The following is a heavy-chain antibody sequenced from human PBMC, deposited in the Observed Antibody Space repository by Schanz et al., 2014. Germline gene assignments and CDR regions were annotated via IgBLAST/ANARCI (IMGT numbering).Heavy chain of an antibody. CDR2: IGGSDGNT. Sequence: QVQLVQSGSELKKPGASVKISCKASGYTFNIYGLNWVRQAPGQGLEWMGWIGGSDGNTNFAQKFQGRVTMTTDTSTSTVYMELRSLTSDDSAVYYCARDRDQWDGNYLDYWGQGTLVTVSS. CDR3: ARDRDQWDGNYLDY. D-gene: IGHD1-26*01. V-gene: IGHV1-18*01. CDR1: GYTFNIYG. J-gene: IGHJ4*02.